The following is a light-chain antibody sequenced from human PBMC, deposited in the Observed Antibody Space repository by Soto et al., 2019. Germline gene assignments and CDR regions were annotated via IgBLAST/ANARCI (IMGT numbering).Light chain of an antibody. CDR3: QESYSTPYT. Sequence: DIQMTQSPSSLSASVGDRVTITCRASQSISTYLNCYQQKPGKAPKLLIYAASSLQSGVPSRFSGSGAGTDFTLTIGSLQPEDLATYYCQESYSTPYTFGQGTKLEIK. V-gene: IGKV1-39*01. CDR1: QSISTY. J-gene: IGKJ2*01. CDR2: AAS.